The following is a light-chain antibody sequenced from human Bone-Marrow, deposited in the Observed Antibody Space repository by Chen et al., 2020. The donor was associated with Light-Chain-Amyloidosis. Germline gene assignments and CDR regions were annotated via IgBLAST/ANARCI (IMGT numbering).Light chain of an antibody. CDR2: EVT. CDR3: SSYTSTNTLV. V-gene: IGLV2-14*01. CDR1: SSDVGGDNH. J-gene: IGLJ1*01. Sequence: QSALTQPASVSGSPGQSITISCTGTSSDVGGDNHVSWYQQHPDKAPKLMIYEVTNRPSWVPDRFSDSKSENAASLTISGLKTEDEADYFCSSYTSTNTLVFGSGTRVTVL.